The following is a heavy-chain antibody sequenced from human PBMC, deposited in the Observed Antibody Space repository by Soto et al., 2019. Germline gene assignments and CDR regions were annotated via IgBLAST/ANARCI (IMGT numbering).Heavy chain of an antibody. J-gene: IGHJ4*02. V-gene: IGHV3-23*01. CDR1: GFTFSSYA. Sequence: HPGGSLRLSCAASGFTFSSYAMSWVRQAPGKGLEWVSAISGSGGSTYYADSVKGRFTISRDNSKNTLYLQMNSLRAEDTAVYYCAKDQDIVLMVYASPLVRAPGYWGQGTLVTVSS. CDR3: AKDQDIVLMVYASPLVRAPGY. CDR2: ISGSGGST. D-gene: IGHD2-8*01.